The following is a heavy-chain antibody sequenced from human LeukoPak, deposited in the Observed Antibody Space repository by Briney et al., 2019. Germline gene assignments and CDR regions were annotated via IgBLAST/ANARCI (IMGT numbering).Heavy chain of an antibody. V-gene: IGHV1-18*01. D-gene: IGHD3-10*01. CDR1: GYTFTSYG. J-gene: IGHJ4*02. CDR2: ISAYNGNT. CDR3: ARDSMVRGLDY. Sequence: SVKVSCKASGYTFTSYGISWVRQAPGQGLEWMGWISAYNGNTNYAQKLQGRVTMTTDTSTSTAYTELRSLRSDDTAVYYCARDSMVRGLDYWGQGTLVTVSS.